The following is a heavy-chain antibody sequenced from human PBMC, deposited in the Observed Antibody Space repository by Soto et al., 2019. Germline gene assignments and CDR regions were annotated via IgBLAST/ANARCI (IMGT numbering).Heavy chain of an antibody. V-gene: IGHV1-46*01. CDR3: ARELAAADD. CDR2: INPNGGST. J-gene: IGHJ4*02. Sequence: QVHLVQSGAEVKKPGASVKVSCKAPGYIFINYYIHWVRQAPGQGLEWLGIINPNGGSTNNAQKFRGRVTVARDTSTSTVYMDLSSLRSDDTAVYYCARELAAADDWGQGTLVTVSS. D-gene: IGHD6-13*01. CDR1: GYIFINYY.